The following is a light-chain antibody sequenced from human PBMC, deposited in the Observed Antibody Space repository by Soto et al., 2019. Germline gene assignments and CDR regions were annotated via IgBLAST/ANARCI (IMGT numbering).Light chain of an antibody. CDR2: GAS. V-gene: IGKV3-15*01. J-gene: IGKJ1*01. CDR1: QSVGSN. Sequence: IAVTNAAVTLCPSAAVTANLSFRSSQSVGSNLAWYQQKPGQAPRLLIYGASPRATGIQARFSGSGSGTEFTLTISSLQSEDFAVYYYQQYYNWAPCTFGQGTKVDIK. CDR3: QQYYNWAPCT.